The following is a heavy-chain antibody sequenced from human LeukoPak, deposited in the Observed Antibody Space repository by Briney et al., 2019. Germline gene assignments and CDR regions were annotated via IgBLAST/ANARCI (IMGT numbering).Heavy chain of an antibody. CDR1: GFTFSDYY. Sequence: GGSLRLSCAASGFTFSDYYMSWIRQAPGKGLEWVSYISSSGSTIYYADSVKGRFTISRDNSKNTLYLQMNSLRAEDTAIYYCAKNGDRGAYCAGGTCYPYFYYYMDVWGKGTTVTI. J-gene: IGHJ6*03. D-gene: IGHD2-15*01. CDR3: AKNGDRGAYCAGGTCYPYFYYYMDV. V-gene: IGHV3-11*01. CDR2: ISSSGSTI.